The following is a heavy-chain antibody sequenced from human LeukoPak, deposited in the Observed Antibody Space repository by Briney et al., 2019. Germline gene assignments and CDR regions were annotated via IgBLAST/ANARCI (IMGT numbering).Heavy chain of an antibody. Sequence: ASGKVSCKASGYTFRNYGISWVRQAPGQGLEWVGWISGYNGNLDYAQKFQGRVTMTTDTSTSTAYMELRSLRSDDTAVYYCARYRDIVVVPITIGLPDYWGQGTLVTVSS. J-gene: IGHJ4*02. V-gene: IGHV1-18*01. CDR1: GYTFRNYG. D-gene: IGHD2-2*01. CDR2: ISGYNGNL. CDR3: ARYRDIVVVPITIGLPDY.